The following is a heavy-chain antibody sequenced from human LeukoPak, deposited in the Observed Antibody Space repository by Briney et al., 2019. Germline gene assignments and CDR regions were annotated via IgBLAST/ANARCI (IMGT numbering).Heavy chain of an antibody. CDR3: ARGVVNLYYFYY. Sequence: SETLSLTCAVYGGSFSGYYWSWIRQPPGKGLEWIGEINHSGSTNYNPSLKSRVTISVDTSKNQFSLKLSSVTAADTAVYYCARGVVNLYYFYYWGQGTLVTVSS. CDR2: INHSGST. D-gene: IGHD3-22*01. J-gene: IGHJ4*02. CDR1: GGSFSGYY. V-gene: IGHV4-34*01.